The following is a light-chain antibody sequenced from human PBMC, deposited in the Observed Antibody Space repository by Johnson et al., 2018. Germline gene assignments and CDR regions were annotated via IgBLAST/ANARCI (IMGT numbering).Light chain of an antibody. CDR3: GTWGSSLSAGNV. J-gene: IGLJ1*01. Sequence: QSVLTQPPSVSAAPGQKVTISCSGSSSNIGNNYVSWYQQLPGTAPKLLIYENNKLPSGIPDRFSGSKSGTSATLGITGLQTGDEADYYCGTWGSSLSAGNVFGTGTKVTVL. V-gene: IGLV1-51*02. CDR1: SSNIGNNY. CDR2: ENN.